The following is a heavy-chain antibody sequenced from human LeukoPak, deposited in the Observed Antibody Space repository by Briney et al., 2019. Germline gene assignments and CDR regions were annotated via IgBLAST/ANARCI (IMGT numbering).Heavy chain of an antibody. CDR1: GGSISSSSYY. J-gene: IGHJ4*02. CDR2: IYYSGST. V-gene: IGHV4-39*01. CDR3: ARATVDYYFDY. D-gene: IGHD4-11*01. Sequence: SETLSLTCTVSGGSISSSSYYWGWIRQPPGKGLEWIGSIYYSGSTYYNPSLKSRVTISVDTSKNQFSLKLSSVTAADTAVYYCARATVDYYFDYWAREPWSPSPQ.